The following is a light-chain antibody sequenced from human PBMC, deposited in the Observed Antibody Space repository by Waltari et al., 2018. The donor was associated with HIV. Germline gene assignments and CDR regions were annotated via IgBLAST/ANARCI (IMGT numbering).Light chain of an antibody. CDR1: SSNIGSNY. CDR2: MSG. J-gene: IGLJ2*01. Sequence: QSVLIQPPSASGTPGQRVTISCSGSSSNIGSNYVHWYQQRPGTAPKLLLYMSGQRPSGVPDRFSESKSGRSASLAMSGLRSEDEAEYYGAAWDDSLSATVFGGGTKLTVL. V-gene: IGLV1-47*01. CDR3: AAWDDSLSATV.